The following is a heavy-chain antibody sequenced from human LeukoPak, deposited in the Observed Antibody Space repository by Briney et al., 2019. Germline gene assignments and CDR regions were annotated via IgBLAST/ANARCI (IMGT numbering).Heavy chain of an antibody. Sequence: SETLSLTCTVSGGSISSYYWSWIRQPPGKGLEWIGYIYYSGSTNYNPPLKSRVTMSVDTSKNQFSLKLSSVTAADTAVYYCARDHRSWSTFPSYYYYYMDV. D-gene: IGHD6-13*01. CDR1: GGSISSYY. CDR2: IYYSGST. CDR3: ARDHRSWSTFPSYYYYYMDV. V-gene: IGHV4-59*12. J-gene: IGHJ6*03.